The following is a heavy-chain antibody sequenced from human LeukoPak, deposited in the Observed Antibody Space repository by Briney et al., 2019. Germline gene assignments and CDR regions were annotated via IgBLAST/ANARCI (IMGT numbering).Heavy chain of an antibody. CDR2: ISSSSSYI. CDR1: GFTFSSYS. J-gene: IGHJ4*02. CDR3: ARADIVATIYY. D-gene: IGHD5-12*01. Sequence: GGSLRLSCAASGFTFSSYSMNWVRQAPGKGLEWVSSISSSSSYIYYADSVKGRFTISRDNAKNSPYLQMNSLRAEDTAVYYCARADIVATIYYWGQGTLVTVSS. V-gene: IGHV3-21*01.